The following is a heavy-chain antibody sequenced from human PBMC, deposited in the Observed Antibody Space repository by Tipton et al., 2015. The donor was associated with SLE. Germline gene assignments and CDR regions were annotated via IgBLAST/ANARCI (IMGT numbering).Heavy chain of an antibody. CDR3: ARGASYYYDSSGYYYVGFFDY. CDR1: GFTFSSYG. Sequence: SLRLSCAASGFTFSSYGMHWVRQAPGKGLEWVAVIWYDGSNKYYADSVKGRFTISRDNSKNTLYLQMNSLRAEDTAVYYCARGASYYYDSSGYYYVGFFDYWGQGTLVTVSS. D-gene: IGHD3-22*01. CDR2: IWYDGSNK. J-gene: IGHJ4*02. V-gene: IGHV3-33*01.